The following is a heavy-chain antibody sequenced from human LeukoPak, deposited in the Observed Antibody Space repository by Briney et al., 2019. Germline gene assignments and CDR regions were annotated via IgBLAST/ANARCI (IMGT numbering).Heavy chain of an antibody. D-gene: IGHD2-21*01. CDR3: ALAVPKYFDP. J-gene: IGHJ5*02. V-gene: IGHV5-51*01. CDR1: GYSFTTYR. CDR2: IYPGDSDT. Sequence: GESLRISCKGSGYSFTTYRIGWVRQMPGKGLEWMGIIYPGDSDTRYSPSFQGQVTISADKSINTAYLQWSSLKASDTAMYYCALAVPKYFDPWGQGTLVTVSS.